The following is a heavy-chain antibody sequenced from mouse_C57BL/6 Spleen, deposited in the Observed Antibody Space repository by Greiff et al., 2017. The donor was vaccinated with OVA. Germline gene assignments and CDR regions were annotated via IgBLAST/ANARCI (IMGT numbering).Heavy chain of an antibody. Sequence: EVKLVESGGGLVKPGGSLKLSCAASGFPFSSYAMSWVRQTPEKRLEWVATISDGGSYTYYPANVKGRFTISRDNAKNNLYLQMSHLKSEDTAMYYCAREGYGSSSWYFDVWGTGTTVTVSS. CDR3: AREGYGSSSWYFDV. CDR2: ISDGGSYT. CDR1: GFPFSSYA. J-gene: IGHJ1*03. D-gene: IGHD1-1*01. V-gene: IGHV5-4*01.